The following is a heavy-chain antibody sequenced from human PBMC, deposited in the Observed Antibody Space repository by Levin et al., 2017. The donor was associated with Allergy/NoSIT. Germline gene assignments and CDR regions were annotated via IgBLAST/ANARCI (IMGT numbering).Heavy chain of an antibody. CDR1: GYFISSGYY. V-gene: IGHV4-38-2*01. J-gene: IGHJ4*02. CDR3: VRGGVEYASVF. CDR2: THHSGTT. Sequence: SETLSLTCAVSGYFISSGYYWSWVRQTPGKGLEWLGTTHHSGTTSYNPSLKGRVTMSVDTSKNQFSLKVIFVTAADTAVYYCVRGGVEYASVFWGQGALVTVSS. D-gene: IGHD2/OR15-2a*01.